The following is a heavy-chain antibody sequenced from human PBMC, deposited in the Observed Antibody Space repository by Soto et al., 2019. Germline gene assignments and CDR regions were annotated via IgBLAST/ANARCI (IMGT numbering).Heavy chain of an antibody. J-gene: IGHJ6*02. CDR1: GGSISSSSYY. V-gene: IGHV4-39*01. D-gene: IGHD1-1*01. CDR2: IYYSGST. Sequence: SETLSLTCTVSGGSISSSSYYWGWIRQPPGKGLEWIGSIYYSGSTYYNPSLKSRVTISVDTSKNQFSLKLSSVTAADTAVYYCARLDWNDYYYYGMDVWGQGTTVTVSS. CDR3: ARLDWNDYYYYGMDV.